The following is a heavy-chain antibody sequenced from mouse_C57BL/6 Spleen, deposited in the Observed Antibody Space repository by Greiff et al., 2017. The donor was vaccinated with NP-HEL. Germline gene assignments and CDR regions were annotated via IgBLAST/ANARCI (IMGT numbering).Heavy chain of an antibody. Sequence: QVQLQQPGTELVKPGASVKLSCKASGYTFTSYWMHWVKQRPGQGLEWIGNINPSNGGTNYNEKFKSKATLTVDKSSSTAYMQLRSLTSEDSAVYYCAREGYYYGSSQNFDVWGTGTTVTVSS. J-gene: IGHJ1*03. CDR3: AREGYYYGSSQNFDV. CDR2: INPSNGGT. D-gene: IGHD1-1*01. CDR1: GYTFTSYW. V-gene: IGHV1-53*01.